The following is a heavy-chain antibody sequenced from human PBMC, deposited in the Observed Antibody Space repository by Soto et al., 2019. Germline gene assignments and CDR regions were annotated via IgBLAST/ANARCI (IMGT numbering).Heavy chain of an antibody. D-gene: IGHD6-13*01. J-gene: IGHJ6*02. CDR1: GGTFSSYA. Sequence: QVQLVQSGAEVKKPGSSVNVSCKASGGTFSSYAISWVRQAPGQGLEWMGGIIPIFGTANYAQTFQGRVTITADESTSTAYMELSSLGSEDTAVYYCARSSSWPYYYYYGMDVWGQGTTVTVSS. V-gene: IGHV1-69*01. CDR3: ARSSSWPYYYYYGMDV. CDR2: IIPIFGTA.